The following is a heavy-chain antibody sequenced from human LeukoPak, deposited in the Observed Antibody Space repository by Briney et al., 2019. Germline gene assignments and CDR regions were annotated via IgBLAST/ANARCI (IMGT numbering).Heavy chain of an antibody. Sequence: GGSLRLSCAASEFTFSSYAMRWVRQAPGKGLEWVSGICGGGGSTYYADSVKGRFTISRDNSKNTLYLQMNSLRAEDTALYYCARHKYCSGRTCSFDYWGQGTLVTVSS. J-gene: IGHJ4*02. CDR2: ICGGGGST. CDR3: ARHKYCSGRTCSFDY. CDR1: EFTFSSYA. D-gene: IGHD2-15*01. V-gene: IGHV3-23*01.